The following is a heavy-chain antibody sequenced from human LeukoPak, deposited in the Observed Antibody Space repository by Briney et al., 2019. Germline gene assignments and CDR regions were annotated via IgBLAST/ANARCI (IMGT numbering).Heavy chain of an antibody. D-gene: IGHD5-24*01. CDR1: GGTFSSYA. CDR3: ARENGYTHQFDY. J-gene: IGHJ4*02. V-gene: IGHV1-69*13. CDR2: IIPIFGTA. Sequence: SVKVSCKASGGTFSSYAISWVRQAPGQGLEWMGGIIPIFGTANYAQKFQGRVTITADESTSTAYMELSSLRSEDTAVYYCARENGYTHQFDYWGQGTLVTVSS.